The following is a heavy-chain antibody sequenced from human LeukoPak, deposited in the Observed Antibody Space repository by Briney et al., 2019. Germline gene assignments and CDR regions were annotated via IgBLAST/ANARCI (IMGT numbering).Heavy chain of an antibody. V-gene: IGHV3-23*01. CDR3: ARDDGSGYDY. Sequence: GGSLRLSCAASGFTFSSYAMSWVRQAPGKGLEWVSAISGSGGSTYYADSAKGRFTISRDNAKNTLYLQMNSLRAEDTAVYYCARDDGSGYDYWGQGTLVTVSS. CDR2: ISGSGGST. J-gene: IGHJ4*02. CDR1: GFTFSSYA. D-gene: IGHD3-22*01.